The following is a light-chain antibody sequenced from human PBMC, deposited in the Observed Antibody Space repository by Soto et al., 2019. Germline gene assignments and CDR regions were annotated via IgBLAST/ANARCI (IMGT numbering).Light chain of an antibody. CDR1: QTIDSW. CDR2: KAS. V-gene: IGKV1-5*03. J-gene: IGKJ1*01. Sequence: DIQMTQSPSTLSAYVGDRVTITCRASQTIDSWLAWYQQRPGKPPNLLIYKASTLASGVPSRFSGSGSGTEFTLTINSLQPDDFATYYCLQVSSFPRTFGQGTKVDIK. CDR3: LQVSSFPRT.